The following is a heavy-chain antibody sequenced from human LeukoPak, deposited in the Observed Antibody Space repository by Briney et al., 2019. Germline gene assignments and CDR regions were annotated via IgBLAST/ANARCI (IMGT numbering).Heavy chain of an antibody. CDR1: GGSFSGYY. CDR3: ARPILDCSSTSCSTGDY. V-gene: IGHV4-34*01. D-gene: IGHD2-2*01. CDR2: INHSGST. Sequence: PSETLSLTCAVYGGSFSGYYWSWIRQPPGKGLEWIGEINHSGSTNYNPSLKSRVTISVDTSKNQFSLKLSSVTAADTAVYYCARPILDCSSTSCSTGDYWGQGTLVTVSS. J-gene: IGHJ4*02.